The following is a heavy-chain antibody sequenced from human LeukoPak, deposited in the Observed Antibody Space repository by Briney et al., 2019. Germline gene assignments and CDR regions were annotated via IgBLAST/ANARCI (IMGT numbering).Heavy chain of an antibody. CDR2: IYYSGSA. D-gene: IGHD6-13*01. CDR1: AGSISIYY. J-gene: IGHJ4*02. V-gene: IGHV4-59*01. CDR3: ARKSSSSWFFDY. Sequence: SETLSLTFTVSAGSISIYYWNWIRQPPGKGLEWIGSIYYSGSANYSPSLKSRVTISVDTSKNQVSLSLSSVTAADTAVYYCARKSSSSWFFDYWGQGTLVTVSS.